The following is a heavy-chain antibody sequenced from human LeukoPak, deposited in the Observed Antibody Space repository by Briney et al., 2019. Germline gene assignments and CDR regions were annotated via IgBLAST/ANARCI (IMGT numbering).Heavy chain of an antibody. CDR2: INPNSGGT. CDR3: ASDCSGGSCPLFDY. Sequence: VASVKVSCKASGYTFTGYYMHWVRQAPGQGLEWMGWINPNSGGTNYAQKFQGRVTMTRDTSISTAYMELSRLRSDDTAVYYCASDCSGGSCPLFDYWGQGTLVTVSS. D-gene: IGHD2-15*01. J-gene: IGHJ4*02. CDR1: GYTFTGYY. V-gene: IGHV1-2*02.